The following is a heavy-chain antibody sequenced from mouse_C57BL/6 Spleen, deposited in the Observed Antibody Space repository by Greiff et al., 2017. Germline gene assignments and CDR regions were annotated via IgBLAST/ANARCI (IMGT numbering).Heavy chain of an antibody. CDR3: ARSFITTVVATGRYAMDY. Sequence: QVQLQQPGAELVKPGASVKLSCKASGYTFTSYWMHWVKQRPGQGLEWIGMIHPNSGSTNYNEKFKSKATLTVDKSSSTAYMQLSSLTSEDSAVYYCARSFITTVVATGRYAMDYWGQGTSVTVSS. CDR2: IHPNSGST. J-gene: IGHJ4*01. V-gene: IGHV1-64*01. D-gene: IGHD1-1*01. CDR1: GYTFTSYW.